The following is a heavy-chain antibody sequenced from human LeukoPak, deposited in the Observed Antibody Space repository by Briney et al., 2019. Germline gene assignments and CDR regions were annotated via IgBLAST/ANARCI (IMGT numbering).Heavy chain of an antibody. V-gene: IGHV3-21*04. J-gene: IGHJ4*02. D-gene: IGHD6-19*01. CDR3: AKNPLVSGTIYFDS. CDR1: GFTFSSYS. CDR2: ISSSSSYI. Sequence: GGSLRLSCAASGFTFSSYSMNWVRQAPGKGLEWVSSISSSSSYIYYADSVKGRFTISRDNSKSTLYLEMNSLRAEDTAIYYCAKNPLVSGTIYFDSWGQGTLLTVSS.